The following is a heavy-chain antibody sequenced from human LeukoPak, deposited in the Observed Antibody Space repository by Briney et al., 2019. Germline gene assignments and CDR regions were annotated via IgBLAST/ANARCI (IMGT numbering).Heavy chain of an antibody. CDR3: ARGMTGGSYSRFDY. CDR1: GFTFSSYA. Sequence: GGSLRLSCAASGFTFSSYAMSWVRQVPGKGLEWVSLIRDSGGSTYYAGSVKGRFTISRDNSKNTLDLQMNSLSAEDTAVYFCARGMTGGSYSRFDYWGQGTLVTVSS. CDR2: IRDSGGST. V-gene: IGHV3-23*01. D-gene: IGHD1-26*01. J-gene: IGHJ4*02.